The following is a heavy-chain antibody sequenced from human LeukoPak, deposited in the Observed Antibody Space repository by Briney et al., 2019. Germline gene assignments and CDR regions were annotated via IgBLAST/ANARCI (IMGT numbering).Heavy chain of an antibody. CDR2: MRHDGSKK. Sequence: GGSLRLSCAASGFSFSSYAMHWGRQAPGKGLEWVAFMRHDGSKKYYADSGQDRLIISRDNSKNTLYLHMNALRTEDTAVYFCAKGTGSGSFLVDYWGQGTLVTVSS. CDR1: GFSFSSYA. CDR3: AKGTGSGSFLVDY. J-gene: IGHJ4*02. V-gene: IGHV3-30*02. D-gene: IGHD3-10*01.